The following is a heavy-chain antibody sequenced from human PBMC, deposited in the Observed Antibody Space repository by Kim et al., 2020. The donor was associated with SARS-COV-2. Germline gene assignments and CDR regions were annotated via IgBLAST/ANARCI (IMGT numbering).Heavy chain of an antibody. D-gene: IGHD5-18*01. V-gene: IGHV4-59*08. CDR3: ARRISDTAMGRGYYYYMDV. J-gene: IGHJ6*03. Sequence: SRVTISVDTSKNQFSLKLSSVTAADTAVYYCARRISDTAMGRGYYYYMDVWGKGTTVTVSS.